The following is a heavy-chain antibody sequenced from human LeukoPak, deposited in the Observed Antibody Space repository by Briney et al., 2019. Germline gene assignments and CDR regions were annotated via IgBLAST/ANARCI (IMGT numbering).Heavy chain of an antibody. D-gene: IGHD6-13*01. CDR2: ISGSGGST. V-gene: IGHV3-23*01. J-gene: IGHJ4*02. CDR1: GFTFSSYA. CDR3: VKDQGASAGAGFDY. Sequence: GGSLRLSCAASGFTFSSYAMSWVRQAPGKGLEWVSAISGSGGSTYYADSVRGRFTISRDNSKNTLYMQMNSLRAEDTAVYYCVKDQGASAGAGFDYWGQGTLVTVSS.